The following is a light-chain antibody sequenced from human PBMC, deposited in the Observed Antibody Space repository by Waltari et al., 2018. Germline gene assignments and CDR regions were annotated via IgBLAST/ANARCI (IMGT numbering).Light chain of an antibody. CDR1: SSDVGAYNF. Sequence: SALTQPASVSGSPGQSLTISCTGTSSDVGAYNFVSWYQHHPGKAPKFVIYEVNKRPSGVSNRFSGSKSGNTASLTISGLQAEDEADYYCCSHAGSIGIFGTGTRVTVL. CDR2: EVN. CDR3: CSHAGSIGI. J-gene: IGLJ1*01. V-gene: IGLV2-23*02.